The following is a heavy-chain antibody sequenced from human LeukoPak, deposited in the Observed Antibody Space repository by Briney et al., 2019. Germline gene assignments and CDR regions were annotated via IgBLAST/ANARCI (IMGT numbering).Heavy chain of an antibody. Sequence: PSETLSLTCTVSGGSISSGSCYWSWIRQPAGKGLEWIGRIYTSGSTNYNPSLKSRVTISVDTSKNQFSLKLSSVTAADTAVYYCARGDIVATSYFGEWFDPWGQGTLVTVSS. J-gene: IGHJ5*02. CDR1: GGSISSGSCY. CDR3: ARGDIVATSYFGEWFDP. D-gene: IGHD5-12*01. V-gene: IGHV4-61*02. CDR2: IYTSGST.